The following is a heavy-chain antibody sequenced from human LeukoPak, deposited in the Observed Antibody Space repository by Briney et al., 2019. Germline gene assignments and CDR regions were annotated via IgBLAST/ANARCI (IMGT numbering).Heavy chain of an antibody. Sequence: GASVKVSCKASGCTFTSYDINWVRQATGQGLEWMGWMNPNSGNTGYAQKFQGRVTMTRNTSISTAYMELSSLRSEDTAVYYCARSSVHSGWYSYYYYMNVWGKGTTVTVSS. V-gene: IGHV1-8*01. CDR3: ARSSVHSGWYSYYYYMNV. CDR2: MNPNSGNT. D-gene: IGHD6-19*01. CDR1: GCTFTSYD. J-gene: IGHJ6*03.